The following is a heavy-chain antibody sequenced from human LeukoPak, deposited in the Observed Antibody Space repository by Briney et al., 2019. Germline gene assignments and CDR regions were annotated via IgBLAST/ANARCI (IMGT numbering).Heavy chain of an antibody. J-gene: IGHJ4*02. Sequence: GGSPRLSCTASGFTFSSYWMNWVRQAPGKGLEWVANIKQDGSEKYYVDSVKGRFTISRDNAKNSLYLQMNSLRAEDTAVYYCARPPVRGVTSAILYWGQGTLVTVSS. CDR3: ARPPVRGVTSAILY. CDR1: GFTFSSYW. V-gene: IGHV3-7*02. CDR2: IKQDGSEK. D-gene: IGHD3-10*01.